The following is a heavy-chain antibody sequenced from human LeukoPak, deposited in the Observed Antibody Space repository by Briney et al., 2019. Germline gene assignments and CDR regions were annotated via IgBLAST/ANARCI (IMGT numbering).Heavy chain of an antibody. CDR1: GFTFRTYA. V-gene: IGHV3-30*18. J-gene: IGHJ6*03. CDR2: MSHDGVKI. Sequence: PGRSLRLSCAASGFTFRTYAMHWVRQAPGKGLEWVAFMSHDGVKIFHADSVKGRFTISRDNSKSILYLQMNSLRAGDTAVYYCAKSASAYYYMDVWGKGTTVTVSS. D-gene: IGHD4/OR15-4a*01. CDR3: AKSASAYYYMDV.